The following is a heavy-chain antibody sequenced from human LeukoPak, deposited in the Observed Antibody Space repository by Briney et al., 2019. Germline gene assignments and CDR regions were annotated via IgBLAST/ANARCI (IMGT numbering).Heavy chain of an antibody. Sequence: PSETLSLTCTVSGGSISSGGYYWSWIRQPPGKGLEWIGEINHSGSTNYNPSLKSRVTISVDTSKNQFSLKLSSVTAADTAVYYCARVRIDRYDFWSPSLSNYGMDVWGQGTTVTVSS. V-gene: IGHV4-39*07. CDR1: GGSISSGGYY. J-gene: IGHJ6*02. CDR3: ARVRIDRYDFWSPSLSNYGMDV. CDR2: INHSGST. D-gene: IGHD3-3*01.